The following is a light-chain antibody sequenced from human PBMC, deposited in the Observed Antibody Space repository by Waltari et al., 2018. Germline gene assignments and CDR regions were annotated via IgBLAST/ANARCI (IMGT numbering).Light chain of an antibody. Sequence: DAVMTQSPLSLSVTLGQTASISCTSSRSLVHSDGNTHLVWFHQRPGKSPSRLIYKVSNRDSGVPDRFGGSGSGSDFTLKISYVEAEDVGVYYCMQGTHWPYTFGQGTKLDIK. CDR1: RSLVHSDGNTH. CDR3: MQGTHWPYT. V-gene: IGKV2-30*02. J-gene: IGKJ2*01. CDR2: KVS.